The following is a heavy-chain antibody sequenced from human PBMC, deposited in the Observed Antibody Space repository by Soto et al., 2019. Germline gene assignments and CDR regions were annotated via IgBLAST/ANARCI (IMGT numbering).Heavy chain of an antibody. Sequence: PSETLSLTCAVYGGSFSGYYWSWIRQPRGKGLEWIGEINHSGSTNYNPSLKSRVTISVDTSKNQFSLKLSSVTAADTAVYYCARVLGTYYDFWSGYYTGPSHYSGQGTLVTVSS. D-gene: IGHD3-3*01. CDR3: ARVLGTYYDFWSGYYTGPSHY. CDR1: GGSFSGYY. CDR2: INHSGST. J-gene: IGHJ4*02. V-gene: IGHV4-34*01.